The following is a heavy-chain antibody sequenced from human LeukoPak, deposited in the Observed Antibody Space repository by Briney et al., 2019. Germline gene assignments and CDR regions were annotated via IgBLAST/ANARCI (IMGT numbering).Heavy chain of an antibody. J-gene: IGHJ5*02. CDR2: IYYSGST. Sequence: SETLSLTCTVSVVSLSSISYYWGWIRQPPGKGLEWIGIIYYSGSTYYNPSLKSRLTISVDTSKNQFSLKLSSVIATDTAVSSCAGWGYCSSTSCYEYWFDPWGQGTLVTVSS. D-gene: IGHD2-2*01. CDR3: AGWGYCSSTSCYEYWFDP. V-gene: IGHV4-39*01. CDR1: VVSLSSISYY.